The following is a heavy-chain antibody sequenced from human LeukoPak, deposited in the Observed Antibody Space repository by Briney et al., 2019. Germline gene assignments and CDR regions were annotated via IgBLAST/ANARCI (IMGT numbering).Heavy chain of an antibody. V-gene: IGHV3-74*01. D-gene: IGHD3-16*01. J-gene: IGHJ4*02. CDR3: ARGGGLFDY. CDR1: GFTFSSYW. CDR2: INSDGSTT. Sequence: PGGSLRLSCAASGFTFSSYWMHWVRQAPGKGLVWVSRINSDGSTTTYADSVKGRFTISRDNAKNSLYLQMNSLRAEDTAVYYCARGGGLFDYWGQGTLVTVSS.